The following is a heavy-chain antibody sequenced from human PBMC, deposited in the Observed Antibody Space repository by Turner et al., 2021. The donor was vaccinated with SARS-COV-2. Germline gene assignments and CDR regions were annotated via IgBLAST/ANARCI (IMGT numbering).Heavy chain of an antibody. V-gene: IGHV3-30*18. Sequence: QVQLVESGGGVVQPGRSLRLSCAASGFSFSSFGMHWVRQAPGKGLEWVAAISLDGTNKFYADSVKGRFTISRDNSKNMLYLQMNSLRAEDTAVFYCAKGYCGSATCYKSPQMDVWGKGTTVTVSS. D-gene: IGHD2-2*02. CDR2: ISLDGTNK. CDR1: GFSFSSFG. J-gene: IGHJ6*04. CDR3: AKGYCGSATCYKSPQMDV.